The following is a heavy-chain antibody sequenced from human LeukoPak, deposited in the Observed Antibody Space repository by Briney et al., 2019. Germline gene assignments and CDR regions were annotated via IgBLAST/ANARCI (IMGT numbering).Heavy chain of an antibody. CDR2: INPSGGST. J-gene: IGHJ4*02. CDR1: GYTFTSYY. Sequence: GASVKVSCKASGYTFTSYYMHWVQQAPGQGLEWMGIINPSGGSTSYAQKFQGRVTMTRDTSTSTVYMELSSLRSEDTAVYYCARARYPGDGYNHWGQGTLVTVSS. CDR3: ARARYPGDGYNH. D-gene: IGHD3-9*01. V-gene: IGHV1-46*01.